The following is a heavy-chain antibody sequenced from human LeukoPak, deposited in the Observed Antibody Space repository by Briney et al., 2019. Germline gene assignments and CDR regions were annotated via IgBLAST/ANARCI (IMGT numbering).Heavy chain of an antibody. J-gene: IGHJ6*02. V-gene: IGHV3-23*01. Sequence: GGSLRLSCAASGFTFSSYAMSWVRQAPGKGLEWVSAISGSGGSTYCADSVKGRFTISRDNSKNTLYLQMNSLRAEDTAVYYCATLPSYGTPFDYYYGMDVWGQGTTVTVSS. D-gene: IGHD5-18*01. CDR1: GFTFSSYA. CDR3: ATLPSYGTPFDYYYGMDV. CDR2: ISGSGGST.